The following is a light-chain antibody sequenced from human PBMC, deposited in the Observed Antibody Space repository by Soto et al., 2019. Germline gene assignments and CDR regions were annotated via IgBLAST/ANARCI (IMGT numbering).Light chain of an antibody. CDR1: QSISSW. V-gene: IGKV1-5*01. CDR3: QQYNSYPWT. Sequence: DIQMTQSPSTLCASVGDRVTITCRSSQSISSWLAWYQQKPGKAPKLLIYDASSLESGVPSRFSGSGSGTEFTLTISSLRPDDFATYYCQQYNSYPWTFGQGTKV. CDR2: DAS. J-gene: IGKJ1*01.